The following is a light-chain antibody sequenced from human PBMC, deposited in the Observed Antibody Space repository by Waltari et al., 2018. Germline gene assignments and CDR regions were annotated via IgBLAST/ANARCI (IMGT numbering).Light chain of an antibody. Sequence: DIVMTQSPDSLAVSLGERATINCKSSQSVLYSPTNKNYLAWFQQKPGQPPKLLIYWASTRESGVPDRFSGSGSVTDFTLTISSLQAEDVAIYYCQQYATTPRTFGQGTKLEIK. CDR3: QQYATTPRT. V-gene: IGKV4-1*01. J-gene: IGKJ2*02. CDR2: WAS. CDR1: QSVLYSPTNKNY.